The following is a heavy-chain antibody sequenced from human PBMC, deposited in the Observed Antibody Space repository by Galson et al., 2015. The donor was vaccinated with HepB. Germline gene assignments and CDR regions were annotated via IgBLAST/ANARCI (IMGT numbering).Heavy chain of an antibody. J-gene: IGHJ3*01. CDR1: GCTFGNYG. CDR2: IWYDGSDK. V-gene: IGHV3-33*01. CDR3: ARDQWQINAFDL. Sequence: SLRLSGAAAGCTFGNYGMHWVRQAPGEGLEWVAVIWYDGSDKFYGDSVKGRFTISRDNSQNTLLLEMHSLRVEDTAVYYCARDQWQINAFDLWGQGTLVTVSS. D-gene: IGHD6-19*01.